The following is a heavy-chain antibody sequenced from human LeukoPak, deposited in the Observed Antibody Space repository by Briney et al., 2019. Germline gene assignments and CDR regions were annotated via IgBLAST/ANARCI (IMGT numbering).Heavy chain of an antibody. CDR1: GFTFGNYA. CDR3: AKDSNRYGDFDY. V-gene: IGHV3-23*01. Sequence: GGSLRLSCAASGFTFGNYAMRWVGQAPGKGLEWVSGTTGSGGSTFYADSVKGRFTISRDNSRNTLYLQMNSLRAEDTAVYYCAKDSNRYGDFDYWGQGTLVTVSS. CDR2: TTGSGGST. J-gene: IGHJ4*02. D-gene: IGHD4-17*01.